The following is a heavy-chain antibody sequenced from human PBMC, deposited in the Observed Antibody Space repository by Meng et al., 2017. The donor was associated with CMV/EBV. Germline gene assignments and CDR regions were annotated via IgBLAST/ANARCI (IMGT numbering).Heavy chain of an antibody. D-gene: IGHD1/OR15-1a*01. J-gene: IGHJ4*02. V-gene: IGHV3-23*01. Sequence: GESLKISCATSGFTFNIYAITWVRQAPGKGLEWVSSISGNSGSTYYADSVKGRFTISRDNSKNTLYLQMNSLRAEDTDVYYCARSLTGTGYFFDYWGQGTMVTVSS. CDR3: ARSLTGTGYFFDY. CDR2: ISGNSGST. CDR1: GFTFNIYA.